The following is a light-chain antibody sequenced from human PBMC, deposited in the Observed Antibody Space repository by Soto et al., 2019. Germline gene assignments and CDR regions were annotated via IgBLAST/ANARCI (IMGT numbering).Light chain of an antibody. J-gene: IGKJ2*01. CDR3: QQYNNWPPYT. CDR1: QNIGSN. V-gene: IGKV3-15*01. Sequence: EVVMTQSPATLSASPGERVILSCRASQNIGSNLAWYQQRPGQAPRLLMYGASTRATETPARFSGSGSGTEFTLTISSLQSEDFAVYYCQQYNNWPPYTFGQGTKLEIK. CDR2: GAS.